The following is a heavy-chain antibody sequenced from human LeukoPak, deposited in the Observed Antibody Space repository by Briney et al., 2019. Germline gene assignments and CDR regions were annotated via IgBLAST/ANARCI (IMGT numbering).Heavy chain of an antibody. D-gene: IGHD6-13*01. V-gene: IGHV3-23*01. CDR1: GFTFSSYA. Sequence: AGGSLRLSCAASGFTFSSYAMSWVRQAPGKGLERVSAISGSGSSTYYADSVKGRFTISRDNSKNTLFLQMNSLRAEDTAVYYCAKRLVAAGPYFDYWGQGTLVTVSS. CDR3: AKRLVAAGPYFDY. CDR2: ISGSGSST. J-gene: IGHJ4*02.